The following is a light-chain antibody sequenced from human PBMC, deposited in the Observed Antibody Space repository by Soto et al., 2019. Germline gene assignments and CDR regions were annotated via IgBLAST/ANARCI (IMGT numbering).Light chain of an antibody. V-gene: IGLV2-23*02. CDR1: SSDVGSYNL. CDR3: CSYAGSRISYV. Sequence: QSALTQPASVSGSPGQSITISCTGTSSDVGSYNLVSWYQQHPGKAPKLMIYEVSKRPSGVSNRFSGSKSGNTASLTISGLHAEDEADYYCCSYAGSRISYVFGTGTKVTVL. J-gene: IGLJ1*01. CDR2: EVS.